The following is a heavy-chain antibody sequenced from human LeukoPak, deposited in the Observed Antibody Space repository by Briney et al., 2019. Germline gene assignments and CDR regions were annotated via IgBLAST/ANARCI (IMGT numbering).Heavy chain of an antibody. D-gene: IGHD3-3*01. CDR2: IAFDGSRK. J-gene: IGHJ5*02. CDR1: GFTFNGYC. CDR3: TQYDSSRFDR. Sequence: GRSLRLSCAASGFTFNGYCTHWVRQAPGKGLEWVTGIAFDGSRKHYADSVKGRFTISRDSSRNTMDLQMNSLRVEDTAVYHCTQYDSSRFDRLGQGTLVIVSS. V-gene: IGHV3-30*03.